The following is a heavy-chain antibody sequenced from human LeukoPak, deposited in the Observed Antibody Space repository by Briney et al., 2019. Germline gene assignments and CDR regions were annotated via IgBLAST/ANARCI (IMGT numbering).Heavy chain of an antibody. Sequence: GGSLRLSCAASGFTFSSYGMHWVRQAPGKGVEGVAFIRYDGSNHYYGDSVKGRFTISRDTSKNTLYLQMNGLRSEDTAVYYCAKDLASWGQGTLVTVSS. CDR3: AKDLAS. CDR1: GFTFSSYG. J-gene: IGHJ5*02. V-gene: IGHV3-30*02. CDR2: IRYDGSNH.